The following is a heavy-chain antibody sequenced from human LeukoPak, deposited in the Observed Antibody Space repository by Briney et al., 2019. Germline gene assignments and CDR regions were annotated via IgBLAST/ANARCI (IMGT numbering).Heavy chain of an antibody. D-gene: IGHD2-2*01. Sequence: PGRSLRLSCAASGFTFNNYGMHWVRQAPGKGLEWVAVIWYDGSNKYYADSVKGRFTISRDNSKNTLYLQMNSLSAEDTAVYYCARDGGGFCSSTSCYGGYYFDYWGQGTLVTVSS. J-gene: IGHJ4*02. CDR2: IWYDGSNK. CDR3: ARDGGGFCSSTSCYGGYYFDY. CDR1: GFTFNNYG. V-gene: IGHV3-33*01.